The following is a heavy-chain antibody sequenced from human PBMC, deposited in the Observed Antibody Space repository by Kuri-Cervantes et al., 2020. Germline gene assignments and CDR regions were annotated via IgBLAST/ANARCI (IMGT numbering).Heavy chain of an antibody. CDR1: GFTFDDYA. CDR3: AQGSGYYDSHGYLRN. D-gene: IGHD3-22*01. CDR2: ISWDGGST. Sequence: GESLKISCAASGFTFDDYAMHWVRQAPGKGLEWVSLISWDGGSTYYADSVKGRFTISRDNSKNSLYLQMNSLRPEDTALYYCAQGSGYYDSHGYLRNWGQGTVVTVSS. V-gene: IGHV3-43D*04. J-gene: IGHJ4*02.